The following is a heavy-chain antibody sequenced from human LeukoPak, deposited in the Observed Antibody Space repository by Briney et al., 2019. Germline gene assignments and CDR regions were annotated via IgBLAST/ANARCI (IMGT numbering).Heavy chain of an antibody. CDR2: ISYDGSNE. CDR3: AKDQSRYSGYGTFDY. CDR1: GFTFSSYP. Sequence: GGSLRLSCAGSGFTFSSYPLSWVRQAPGKGLEWVAVISYDGSNEYYADSVKGRFTISRDNSKNTLYLQMNSLRAEDTAVYYCAKDQSRYSGYGTFDYWGQGTLVTVSS. J-gene: IGHJ4*02. D-gene: IGHD5-12*01. V-gene: IGHV3-30*04.